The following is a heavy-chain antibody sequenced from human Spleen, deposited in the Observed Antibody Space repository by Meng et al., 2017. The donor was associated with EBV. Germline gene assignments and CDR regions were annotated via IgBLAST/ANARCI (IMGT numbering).Heavy chain of an antibody. Sequence: VRLVHAGAQAKLTGGSFEVSCKTSHYTFTDYHINLVRQAPGQGLDWMGCISTFNGGTKFAERFRGRPSMTPDTSTATAYMEFRSLRSDDTAVYFCARDGPGYGYFDFWGQGSLVTVSS. D-gene: IGHD1-1*01. J-gene: IGHJ4*02. CDR3: ARDGPGYGYFDF. V-gene: IGHV1-18*01. CDR2: ISTFNGGT. CDR1: HYTFTDYH.